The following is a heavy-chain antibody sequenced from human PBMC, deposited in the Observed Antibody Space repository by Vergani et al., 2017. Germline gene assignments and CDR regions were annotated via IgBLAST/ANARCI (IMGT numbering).Heavy chain of an antibody. J-gene: IGHJ6*02. V-gene: IGHV3-48*03. CDR1: GFTFSSYE. Sequence: EVQLVESGGGLVQPGGSLRLSCAASGFTFSSYEMNWVRQAPGKGLEWVSYISSSGSTIYYADSVKGRFTISRDNAKKSLYLQMNSLRAEDTAVYYCARDTAGEQQLGFYYYYGMDVWGQGTTVTVSS. CDR2: ISSSGSTI. D-gene: IGHD6-13*01. CDR3: ARDTAGEQQLGFYYYYGMDV.